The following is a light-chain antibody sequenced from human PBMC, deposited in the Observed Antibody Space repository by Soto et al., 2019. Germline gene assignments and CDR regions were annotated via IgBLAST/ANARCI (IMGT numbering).Light chain of an antibody. CDR3: QSYDSSLSGSVV. Sequence: QSVLTQPPSVSGAPGQRVTISCTGSSSNIGAGYDVHWYQQLPGTAPKLLIYGNSNRPSRVPDRFSGSKSGTSASLAITGLKAEDEADYYCQSYDSSLSGSVVFGGGTKLTVL. CDR2: GNS. CDR1: SSNIGAGYD. J-gene: IGLJ2*01. V-gene: IGLV1-40*01.